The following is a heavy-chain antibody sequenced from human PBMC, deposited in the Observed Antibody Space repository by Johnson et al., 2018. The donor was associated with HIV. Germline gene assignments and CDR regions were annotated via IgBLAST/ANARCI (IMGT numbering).Heavy chain of an antibody. V-gene: IGHV3-30*04. J-gene: IGHJ3*02. CDR1: GFTFSSYA. D-gene: IGHD3-16*01. CDR3: ATWGSDYVGYAFDI. CDR2: IRYDGSNK. Sequence: VQLVESGGGVVQPGRSLRLSCAASGFTFSSYAMHWVRQAPGKGLEWVAFIRYDGSNKYYADSVKGRFTISRDNSKNTLYLQMNSLRAEDTAVYYCATWGSDYVGYAFDIWGQGTMVTVSS.